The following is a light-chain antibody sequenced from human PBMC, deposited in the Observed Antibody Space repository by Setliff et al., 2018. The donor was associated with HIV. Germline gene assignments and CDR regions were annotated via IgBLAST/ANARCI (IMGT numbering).Light chain of an antibody. CDR2: EVT. CDR3: CSYAGSSTYV. Sequence: QSALTQPASVSGSPGQSTTIPCTGTSSDVGNYNLVSWYQQHPGTAPKLIIYEVTKRPSGVSNRFSGSKSGNTASLTISGLQAEDESDYYCCSYAGSSTYVFGSGTKSPS. V-gene: IGLV2-23*02. J-gene: IGLJ1*01. CDR1: SSDVGNYNL.